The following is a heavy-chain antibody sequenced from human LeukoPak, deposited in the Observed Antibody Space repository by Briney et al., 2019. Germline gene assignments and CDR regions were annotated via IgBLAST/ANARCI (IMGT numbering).Heavy chain of an antibody. CDR1: GLTFSNYW. J-gene: IGHJ5*02. CDR3: AKDNIPTGYNWFDP. CDR2: ISNDGTST. Sequence: PGGSLRLSCAVSGLTFSNYWMHWVRQAPGKGLVWVSRISNDGTSTSYADSVKGRFTISRDNAKNTLYLQMNSLRAEDTAVYYCAKDNIPTGYNWFDPWGQGTLVTVSS. D-gene: IGHD3-9*01. V-gene: IGHV3-74*01.